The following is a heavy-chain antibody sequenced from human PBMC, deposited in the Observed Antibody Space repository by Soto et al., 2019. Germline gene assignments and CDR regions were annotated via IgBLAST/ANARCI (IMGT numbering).Heavy chain of an antibody. D-gene: IGHD3-3*01. CDR2: INAGNGNT. V-gene: IGHV1-3*01. CDR3: ARDRLDHVLRFLEWFDAFDI. CDR1: GYTFTSYA. J-gene: IGHJ3*02. Sequence: ASVKVSCKASGYTFTSYAMHWVRQAPGQGLEWMGWINAGNGNTKYSQKFQGRVTITRDTSASTAYMELSSLRSEDTAVYYCARDRLDHVLRFLEWFDAFDIWGQGTMVTVSS.